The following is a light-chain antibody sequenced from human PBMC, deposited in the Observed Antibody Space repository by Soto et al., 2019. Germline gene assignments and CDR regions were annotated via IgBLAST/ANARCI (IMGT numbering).Light chain of an antibody. CDR1: RSDIGAGYD. J-gene: IGLJ1*01. CDR2: TNN. CDR3: QSYDTSLGYV. Sequence: QSVLTQPPSVSGAPGQRVTISCTGSRSDIGAGYDVHWYQQLPGTAPKLLIYTNNNRPSGVPDRFSGSKSGTSASLAITGLQAEDEADYYCQSYDTSLGYVFGSGTKLTVL. V-gene: IGLV1-40*01.